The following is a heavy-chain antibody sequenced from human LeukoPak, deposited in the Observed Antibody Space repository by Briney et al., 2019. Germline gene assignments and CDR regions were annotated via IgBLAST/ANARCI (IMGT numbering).Heavy chain of an antibody. CDR3: ARSSITVTHEIDH. V-gene: IGHV1-46*01. J-gene: IGHJ1*01. CDR1: GYTFTNYY. CDR2: ISPSGAGT. D-gene: IGHD4-17*01. Sequence: ASVKDSCKASGYTFTNYYIHWVRQAPGQGLERMGLISPSGAGTIYAQRFQGRVTMTRDTSTSTVYMDLNSLRSEDTAVYYCARSSITVTHEIDHWGQGTLVTVSS.